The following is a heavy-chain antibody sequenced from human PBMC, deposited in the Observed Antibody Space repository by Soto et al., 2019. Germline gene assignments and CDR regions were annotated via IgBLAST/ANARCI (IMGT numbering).Heavy chain of an antibody. CDR3: AREKSPSSGWPGMDV. J-gene: IGHJ6*02. V-gene: IGHV1-2*02. CDR1: GYTFTDYY. D-gene: IGHD6-19*01. Sequence: QVQLVQSGAEVKKPGASVKVSCKASGYTFTDYYMHWVRQAPGQGLEWMGWINLNSGGTNYAQKFQGRVTMTRDTSISTAYMELNRLRSDDTAVYYCAREKSPSSGWPGMDVWGQGTTVTVSS. CDR2: INLNSGGT.